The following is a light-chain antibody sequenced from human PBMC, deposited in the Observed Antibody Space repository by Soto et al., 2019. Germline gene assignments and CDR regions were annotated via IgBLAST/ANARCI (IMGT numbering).Light chain of an antibody. J-gene: IGKJ2*03. Sequence: DIQMTQSPSSVSASVGDRVTITCRASQGINNWLAWYQEKPGKAPKLLIYAASNLQSGVPSRFSGSGSGTDFTLTISSLQPEDFAVYYCQQYNDHYSFGQGTKL. V-gene: IGKV1-12*01. CDR1: QGINNW. CDR2: AAS. CDR3: QQYNDHYS.